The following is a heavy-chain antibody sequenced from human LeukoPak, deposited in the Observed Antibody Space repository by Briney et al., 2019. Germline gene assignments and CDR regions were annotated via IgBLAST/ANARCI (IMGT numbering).Heavy chain of an antibody. Sequence: GGSLRLSCAASGFTFSSYWMNWARQAPGKGLEWVASINHNGNVNYYVDSVKGRFIISRDNAKNSLYLQMSNLRAEDTAVYFCARGGGLDVWGQGATVTVSS. J-gene: IGHJ6*02. V-gene: IGHV3-7*03. CDR1: GFTFSSYW. D-gene: IGHD3-16*01. CDR3: ARGGGLDV. CDR2: INHNGNVN.